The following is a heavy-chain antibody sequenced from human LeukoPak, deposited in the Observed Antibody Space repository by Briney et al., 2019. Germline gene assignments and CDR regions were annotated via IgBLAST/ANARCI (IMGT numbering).Heavy chain of an antibody. CDR3: ARGTVTHTIDY. V-gene: IGHV3-30-3*01. D-gene: IGHD4-11*01. CDR2: ISYDGGNK. J-gene: IGHJ4*02. Sequence: GGSLRLSCAASGFTFSSYAMHWVRQAPGKGLEWVAIISYDGGNKYYADSVKGRFTISRDNSKNTLYLQMNSLRAEDTAVYYCARGTVTHTIDYWGQGTLVTVSS. CDR1: GFTFSSYA.